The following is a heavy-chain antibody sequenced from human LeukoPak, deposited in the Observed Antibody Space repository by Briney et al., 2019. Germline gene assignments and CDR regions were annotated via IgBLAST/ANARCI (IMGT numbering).Heavy chain of an antibody. Sequence: PVNVSCKASGGTFSSYAISWVRQAPGQGLEWMGGIIPIFGTANYAQKFQGRVTITADKSTSTAYMELSSLRSEDTAVYYCFVGSTQYCSSTSCRRGSIDYWGQGTLVTVSS. J-gene: IGHJ4*02. V-gene: IGHV1-69*06. CDR2: IIPIFGTA. D-gene: IGHD2-2*01. CDR3: FVGSTQYCSSTSCRRGSIDY. CDR1: GGTFSSYA.